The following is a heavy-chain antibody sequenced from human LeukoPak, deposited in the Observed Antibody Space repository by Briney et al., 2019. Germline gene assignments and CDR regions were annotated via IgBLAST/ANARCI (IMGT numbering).Heavy chain of an antibody. CDR1: GLTFSNHG. Sequence: GGSLRLSCAASGLTFSNHGMHWVRQAPGKGLEWVALIRNDGSNKYYADSVEGRFTISRDNSKDTLYLQMNSLRVEDTAVCYCARDRGWLQFLDSWGQGTLVTVSS. D-gene: IGHD5-24*01. CDR2: IRNDGSNK. V-gene: IGHV3-30*02. CDR3: ARDRGWLQFLDS. J-gene: IGHJ4*02.